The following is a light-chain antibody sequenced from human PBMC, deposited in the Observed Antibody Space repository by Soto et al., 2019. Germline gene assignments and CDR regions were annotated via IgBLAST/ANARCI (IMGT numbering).Light chain of an antibody. J-gene: IGKJ4*01. V-gene: IGKV3-11*01. CDR2: DAS. Sequence: EIVLTQSTATLSLSPGERTTLSCRASQSVRRYLAWYQQKPGKAPRLLIYDASNSTTGIPARFSGIGSETDFTLIISSLELEGFAVYYYQQRSNRPLTFGGGTKVEIK. CDR3: QQRSNRPLT. CDR1: QSVRRY.